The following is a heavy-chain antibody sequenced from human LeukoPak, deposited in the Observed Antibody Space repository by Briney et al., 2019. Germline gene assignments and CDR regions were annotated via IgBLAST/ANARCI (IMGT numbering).Heavy chain of an antibody. CDR1: GFTFSSYA. CDR3: ARIGYSSSSLDY. Sequence: GGSLRLSCAASGFTFSSYAMHWVRQAPGKGLEWVANIKQDGSQKYYVDSVKGRFTLSRDNAKNSVYLQMNSLRAEDTAVYYCARIGYSSSSLDYWGQGTLVTVSS. CDR2: IKQDGSQK. J-gene: IGHJ4*02. D-gene: IGHD6-6*01. V-gene: IGHV3-7*03.